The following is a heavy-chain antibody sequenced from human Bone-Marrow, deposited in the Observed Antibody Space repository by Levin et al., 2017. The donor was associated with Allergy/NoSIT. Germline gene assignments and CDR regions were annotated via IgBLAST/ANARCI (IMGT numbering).Heavy chain of an antibody. D-gene: IGHD3-10*01. Sequence: QTLSLTCTFSGFSPSTSGMCVSWIRQPPGKALEWLARIDWDDDIYYSTSLKTRLAISKETPKKHVFLKMTNMDPLDTATYYCARATNHYYGRGFDYWGQGTLVTVSS. V-gene: IGHV2-70*11. CDR3: ARATNHYYGRGFDY. CDR1: GFSPSTSGMC. J-gene: IGHJ4*02. CDR2: IDWDDDI.